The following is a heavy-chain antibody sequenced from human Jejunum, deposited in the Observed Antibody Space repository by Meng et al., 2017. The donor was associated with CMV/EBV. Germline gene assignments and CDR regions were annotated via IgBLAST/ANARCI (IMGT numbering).Heavy chain of an antibody. Sequence: SGFTFSSYWMTLVRQAPGRGLEWVASIKQDGSEKNYVDSVKGRFTISRDNAKNSLYLQMNNLRAEDTAVYYCAKPIQGRITIFSDWGQGTLVTVSS. V-gene: IGHV3-7*01. CDR1: GFTFSSYW. CDR2: IKQDGSEK. J-gene: IGHJ4*02. D-gene: IGHD3-9*01. CDR3: AKPIQGRITIFSD.